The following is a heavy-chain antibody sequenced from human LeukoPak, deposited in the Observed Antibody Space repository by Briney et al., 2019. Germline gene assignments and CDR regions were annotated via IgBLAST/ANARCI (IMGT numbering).Heavy chain of an antibody. J-gene: IGHJ4*02. V-gene: IGHV4-59*04. CDR2: IYYSGST. CDR1: GGSISGYY. Sequence: SETLSLTCTVSGGSISGYYWSWIRQPPGKGLECIGYIYYSGSTYYNPSLKSRVTISVDTSKNQFSLKLSSVTAADTAVYYCALYYYDSSGYYAPFDYWGQGTLVTVSS. D-gene: IGHD3-22*01. CDR3: ALYYYDSSGYYAPFDY.